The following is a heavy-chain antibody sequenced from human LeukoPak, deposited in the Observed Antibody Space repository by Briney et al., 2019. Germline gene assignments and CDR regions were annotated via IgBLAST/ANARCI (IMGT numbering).Heavy chain of an antibody. CDR2: IYPGDSDT. Sequence: GESLKISCKGSGYIFSSYWIGWVRQMPGKGLEWMGIIYPGDSDTRYSPSFQGQVTISADKSISTAYLQWTTLKASDTAVYYCARQVAFQVDYWGQGTLVTV. CDR3: ARQVAFQVDY. J-gene: IGHJ4*02. CDR1: GYIFSSYW. V-gene: IGHV5-51*01.